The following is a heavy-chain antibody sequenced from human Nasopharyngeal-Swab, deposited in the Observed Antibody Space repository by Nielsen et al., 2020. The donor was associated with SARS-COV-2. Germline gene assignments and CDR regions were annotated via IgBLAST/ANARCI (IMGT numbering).Heavy chain of an antibody. CDR2: IYNTGST. CDR3: ARRGLVGVTISFDY. D-gene: IGHD1-26*01. Sequence: WIRQPPGKGLEWIGEIYNTGSTNYNPSLRSRVTMSADKSKNQFPLKLSSVTAADTAVYYCARRGLVGVTISFDYWGQGTLVTVSS. V-gene: IGHV4-4*02. J-gene: IGHJ4*02.